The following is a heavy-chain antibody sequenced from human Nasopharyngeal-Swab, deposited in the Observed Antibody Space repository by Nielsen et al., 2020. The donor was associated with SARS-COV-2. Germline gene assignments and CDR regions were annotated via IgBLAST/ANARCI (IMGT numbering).Heavy chain of an antibody. J-gene: IGHJ4*02. CDR1: GGSLSIYA. D-gene: IGHD3-10*01. CDR3: AISLGSGTNPPGF. Sequence: SVKVSCKASGGSLSIYAINWVRQAPGQGLEWRGRFIPLFGVTNYVQKFQGRVTITEDKSTRTAYMDLSTLGFEDTAIYYCAISLGSGTNPPGFWGQGTLVTVSS. CDR2: FIPLFGVT. V-gene: IGHV1-69*04.